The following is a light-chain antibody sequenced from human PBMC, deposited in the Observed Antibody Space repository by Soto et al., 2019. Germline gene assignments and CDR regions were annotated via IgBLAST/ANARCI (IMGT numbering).Light chain of an antibody. V-gene: IGLV4-69*01. Sequence: QPVLTQSPSASASLGASVKLTCTLSSGHSNNAIAWHQQQPEKGPRYLMKVNSGGSHIKGDGIPDRFSGSSSGAERYLFISSLQSEDEDDYYCQTWGTGSAIVVFGGGTQLTVL. J-gene: IGLJ7*01. CDR3: QTWGTGSAIVV. CDR2: VNSGGSH. CDR1: SGHSNNA.